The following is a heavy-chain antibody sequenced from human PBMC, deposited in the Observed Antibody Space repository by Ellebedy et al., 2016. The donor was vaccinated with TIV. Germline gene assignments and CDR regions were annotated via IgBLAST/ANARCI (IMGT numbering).Heavy chain of an antibody. D-gene: IGHD3-10*01. V-gene: IGHV1-18*01. CDR2: IAVYNGHT. CDR1: GYTFTRYG. Sequence: ASVKVSRXVSGYTFTRYGMSWVRQAPGQGLEWMGWIAVYNGHTKYAQKFQDRDVMTTETATSTVYMELRSLRSDDTAVYYCARSRLGGGHWYFDFWGRGTLVTVSS. CDR3: ARSRLGGGHWYFDF. J-gene: IGHJ2*01.